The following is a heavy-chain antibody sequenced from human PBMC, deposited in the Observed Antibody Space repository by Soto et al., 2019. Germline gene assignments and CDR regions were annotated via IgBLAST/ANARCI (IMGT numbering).Heavy chain of an antibody. V-gene: IGHV3-23*01. CDR1: GFTFSSYA. D-gene: IGHD6-13*01. CDR2: ISGSGGST. J-gene: IGHJ4*02. CDR3: AKQYAAAAGE. Sequence: EVQLLESGGGLVQPGGSLRLSCAASGFTFSSYAMSWVRQAPGTGLEWVSAISGSGGSTYYADSVKGRFTISRDNSKYTLYMQMNSLRAEDTAVYYWAKQYAAAAGEWGQGTLVTVSS.